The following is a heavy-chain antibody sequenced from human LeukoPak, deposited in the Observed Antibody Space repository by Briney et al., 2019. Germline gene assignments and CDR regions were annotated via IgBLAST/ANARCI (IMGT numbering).Heavy chain of an antibody. D-gene: IGHD4-17*01. Sequence: GSLRLSCAASGFTFSSYWMSWVRQAPGKGLEWVAIIWYDGSNKYYADSVKGRFTISRDNSKNTLYLQMNSLRAEDTAVYYCAKDGTTVTTLNYFDYWGQGTLVTVSS. V-gene: IGHV3-33*06. CDR2: IWYDGSNK. J-gene: IGHJ4*02. CDR3: AKDGTTVTTLNYFDY. CDR1: GFTFSSYW.